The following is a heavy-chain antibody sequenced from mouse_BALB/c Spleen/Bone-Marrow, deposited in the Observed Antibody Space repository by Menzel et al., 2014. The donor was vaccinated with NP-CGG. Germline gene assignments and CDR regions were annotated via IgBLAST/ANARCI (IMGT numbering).Heavy chain of an antibody. J-gene: IGHJ2*01. Sequence: QVQLQQPASELARPGASVRLSCRASGYTFTGYTMQWVKQRPGQGLEWIGYIVPRSGYTDYNQKFKDKTTLTADKSSNTAYMQLSRLTSEDSAVYYCAREDITTACFDYWGQGTTLTVSS. D-gene: IGHD1-2*01. V-gene: IGHV1-4*02. CDR1: GYTFTGYT. CDR2: IVPRSGYT. CDR3: AREDITTACFDY.